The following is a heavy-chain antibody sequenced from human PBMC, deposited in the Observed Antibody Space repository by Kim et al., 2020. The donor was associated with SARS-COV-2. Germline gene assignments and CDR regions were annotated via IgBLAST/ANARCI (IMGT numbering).Heavy chain of an antibody. D-gene: IGHD3-10*01. V-gene: IGHV3-21*01. CDR1: GFTFSSYS. CDR3: ARFLSTHETGSLFLYYYYGMDV. J-gene: IGHJ6*02. CDR2: ISSSSSYI. Sequence: GGSLRLSCAASGFTFSSYSMNWVRQAPGKGLEWVSSISSSSSYIYYADSVKGRFTISRDNAKNSLYLQMNSLRAEDTAVYYCARFLSTHETGSLFLYYYYGMDVWGQGTTVTVSS.